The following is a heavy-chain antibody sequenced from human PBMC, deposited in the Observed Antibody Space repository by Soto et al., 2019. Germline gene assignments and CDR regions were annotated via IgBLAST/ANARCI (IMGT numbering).Heavy chain of an antibody. D-gene: IGHD1-26*01. Sequence: PTEPLSLTCSIPDGSLCRATIIWSWFRLFPGNGLEWIGYIYYSGTTYYNPSLRSRVIMSVDTSKNQFSLKLSSVTAADTAVYYCARDHKWDGMDVWGQGTTVT. CDR1: DGSLCRATII. CDR3: ARDHKWDGMDV. J-gene: IGHJ6*02. V-gene: IGHV4-31*03. CDR2: IYYSGTT.